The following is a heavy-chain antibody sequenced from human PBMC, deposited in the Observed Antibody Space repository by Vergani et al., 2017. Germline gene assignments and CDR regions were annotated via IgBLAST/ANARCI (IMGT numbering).Heavy chain of an antibody. V-gene: IGHV3-9*01. J-gene: IGHJ4*02. CDR1: GFTFDDYA. CDR2: ISWNSGSI. CDR3: AKVGKAGSYFDY. Sequence: EVQLVESGGGLVQPGRSLRLSCAASGFTFDDYAMHWVRQAPGKGLEWVSGISWNSGSIGYADSVKGRFTISRDNAKNSLYLQMNSLIAEDTALYYCAKVGKAGSYFDYWGQGTLVTVSS. D-gene: IGHD7-27*01.